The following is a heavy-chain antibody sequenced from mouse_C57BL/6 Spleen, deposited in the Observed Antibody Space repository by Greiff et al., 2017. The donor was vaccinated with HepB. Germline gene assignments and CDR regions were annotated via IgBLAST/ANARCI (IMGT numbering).Heavy chain of an antibody. CDR3: AKGLIGYFDY. J-gene: IGHJ2*01. CDR1: GFTFSDYG. Sequence: EVQWVESGGGLVKPGGSLKLSCAASGFTFSDYGMHWVRQAPEKGLEWVAYISSGSSTIYYADTVKGRFTISRDNAKNTLFLQMTSLRSEDTAMYYCAKGLIGYFDYWGQGTTLTVSS. V-gene: IGHV5-17*01. CDR2: ISSGSSTI. D-gene: IGHD3-3*01.